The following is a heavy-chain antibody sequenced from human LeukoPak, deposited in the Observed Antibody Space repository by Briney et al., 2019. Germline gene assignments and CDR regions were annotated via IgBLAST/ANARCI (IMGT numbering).Heavy chain of an antibody. CDR3: ARDGRAGSLFAY. Sequence: SETLSLTCTVSGSSISSGYYWGWIRQPPGKGLEWIGTVHHSRGTYYNPSLKSRVTISVDTSKNQFSLKLRSVTAADTAIYYCARDGRAGSLFAYWGQGTLVTVSS. D-gene: IGHD6-19*01. J-gene: IGHJ4*02. V-gene: IGHV4-38-2*02. CDR2: VHHSRGT. CDR1: GSSISSGYY.